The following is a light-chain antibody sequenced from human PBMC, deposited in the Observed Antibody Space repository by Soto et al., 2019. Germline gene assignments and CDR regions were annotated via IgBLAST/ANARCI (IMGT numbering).Light chain of an antibody. CDR1: HSVSSSY. J-gene: IGKJ5*01. CDR2: GAS. Sequence: EIVLTQSPGTLSLSPGERATLSCRASHSVSSSYLAWYQQKPVQAPRLLIYGASSSATGIPDRFIGSGSGPDFTLTISRIDPLDFAVSYCQLYGSSPPITFGQGTRLEIK. CDR3: QLYGSSPPIT. V-gene: IGKV3-20*01.